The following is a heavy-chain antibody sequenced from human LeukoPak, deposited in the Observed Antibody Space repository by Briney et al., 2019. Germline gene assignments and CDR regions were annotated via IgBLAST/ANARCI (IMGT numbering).Heavy chain of an antibody. V-gene: IGHV1-69*06. CDR2: IIPIFGTA. CDR3: ASGYYYDSSGPAPLYYFDY. CDR1: GYTFTGYY. Sequence: SVKVSCKASGYTFTGYYMHWVRQAPGQGLEWMGGIIPIFGTANYAQKFQGRVTITADKSTSTAYMELSSLRSEDTAVYYCASGYYYDSSGPAPLYYFDYWGQGTLVTVSS. J-gene: IGHJ4*02. D-gene: IGHD3-22*01.